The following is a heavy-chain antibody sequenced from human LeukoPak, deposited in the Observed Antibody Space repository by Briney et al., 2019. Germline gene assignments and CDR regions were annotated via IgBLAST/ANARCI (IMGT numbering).Heavy chain of an antibody. V-gene: IGHV1-69*08. CDR3: ARDSDSSLPDY. J-gene: IGHJ4*02. CDR2: IIPILGTA. CDR1: GGTFCSYT. Sequence: ASVKVSCKASGGTFCSYTISWVRQAPGQGLEWMGRIIPILGTANYAQKFQGRVTITADKSTSTAYMELSSLRSEDTAVYYCARDSDSSLPDYWGQGTLVTVSS. D-gene: IGHD6-13*01.